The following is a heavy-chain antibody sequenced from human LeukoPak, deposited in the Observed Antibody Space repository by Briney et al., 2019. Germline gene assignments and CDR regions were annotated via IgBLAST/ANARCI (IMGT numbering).Heavy chain of an antibody. Sequence: GGSLRLSCATSGFTFSTYGMSWVRQAPGKGLEWVEVISYDGSRKYYADSVKGRFTISRDNSKHTLYLQMNSLRAEDTAVYYCARGPHRIAAAVGGFDIWGQGTMVTVSS. CDR1: GFTFSTYG. V-gene: IGHV3-30*03. CDR3: ARGPHRIAAAVGGFDI. CDR2: ISYDGSRK. J-gene: IGHJ3*02. D-gene: IGHD6-13*01.